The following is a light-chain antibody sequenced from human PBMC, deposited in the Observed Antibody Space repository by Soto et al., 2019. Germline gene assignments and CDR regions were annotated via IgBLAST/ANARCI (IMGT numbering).Light chain of an antibody. CDR2: TAS. CDR1: QSISTW. CDR3: QQHNSYPLT. V-gene: IGKV1-5*03. J-gene: IGKJ1*01. Sequence: DIQMTQSPSTLSASVGDRVTITCRASQSISTWLARSQQKTGKAPKLLIYTASNLERGVPSRFNGSGSGTEFTLTISSLQPDDFATYYCQQHNSYPLTFGQGTKVEMK.